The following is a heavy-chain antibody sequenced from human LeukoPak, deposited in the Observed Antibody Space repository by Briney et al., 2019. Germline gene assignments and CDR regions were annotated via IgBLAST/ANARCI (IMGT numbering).Heavy chain of an antibody. CDR1: VRTFSIYA. CDR2: IIPIFGTA. J-gene: IGHJ4*02. V-gene: IGHV1-69*05. D-gene: IGHD2-21*02. Sequence: GASVKLSCKASVRTFSIYAISWVRQAPGQGRECMGRIIPIFGTANYAQKSQGRVTITTDESTSTAYMELSSLSSEDTAVYYCAGHLVVVTAILFDYWGQGTLVTVSS. CDR3: AGHLVVVTAILFDY.